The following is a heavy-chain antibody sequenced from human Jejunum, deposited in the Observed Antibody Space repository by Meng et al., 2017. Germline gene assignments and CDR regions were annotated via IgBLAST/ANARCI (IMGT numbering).Heavy chain of an antibody. CDR2: INGDGSAT. CDR3: ARGSIGVADKGDY. D-gene: IGHD6-19*01. J-gene: IGHJ4*02. CDR1: GFSFRDYW. Sequence: GESLKISCEASGFSFRDYWMQWVRQPPGKGLGWVSRINGDGSATSHADSVKGRFTISRDNAKNTLYLQMNSLRAEDTAVYYCARGSIGVADKGDYWGQGTLVTVSS. V-gene: IGHV3-74*01.